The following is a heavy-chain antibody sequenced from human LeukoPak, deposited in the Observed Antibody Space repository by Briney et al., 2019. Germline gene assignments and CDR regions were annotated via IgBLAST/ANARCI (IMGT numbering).Heavy chain of an antibody. CDR3: AKDPNSGGYYYMDV. CDR2: ISSSSSYI. D-gene: IGHD2/OR15-2a*01. J-gene: IGHJ6*03. CDR1: GFTFSSYS. Sequence: PGGSLRLSCAASGFTFSSYSMNWVRQAPGKGLEWVSSISSSSSYIYYADSVKGRFTISRDNSKNTLYLQMNSLRAEDTAVYYCAKDPNSGGYYYMDVWGKGTTVTVSS. V-gene: IGHV3-21*04.